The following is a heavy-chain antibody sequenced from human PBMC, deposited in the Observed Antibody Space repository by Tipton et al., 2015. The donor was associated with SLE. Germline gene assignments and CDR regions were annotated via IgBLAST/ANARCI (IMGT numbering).Heavy chain of an antibody. Sequence: TLSLTCTVSGGSLTNYYWSGMRQPAGKGLEWIGRIFPNALTDYNPSLNSRVTMSVDTSNNQFSLNLRSVTAADTAVYYCARGSSGVYGMDVWGQGTTVTVSS. D-gene: IGHD6-6*01. CDR1: GGSLTNYY. J-gene: IGHJ6*02. CDR3: ARGSSGVYGMDV. CDR2: IFPNALT. V-gene: IGHV4-4*07.